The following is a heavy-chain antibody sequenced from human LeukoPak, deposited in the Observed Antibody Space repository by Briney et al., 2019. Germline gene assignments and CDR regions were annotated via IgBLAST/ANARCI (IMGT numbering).Heavy chain of an antibody. J-gene: IGHJ4*02. V-gene: IGHV3-21*04. CDR1: GFTFSSYT. CDR3: ATLGYCSSTSCLGNYFDY. D-gene: IGHD2-2*01. Sequence: GGSLRLSCAASGFTFSSYTMNWVRQAPGKGLEWVSSFSSSSSYIYYADSVRGRFTISRDNSKNTLYLQMNSLRAEDTAVYYCATLGYCSSTSCLGNYFDYWGQGTLVTVSS. CDR2: FSSSSSYI.